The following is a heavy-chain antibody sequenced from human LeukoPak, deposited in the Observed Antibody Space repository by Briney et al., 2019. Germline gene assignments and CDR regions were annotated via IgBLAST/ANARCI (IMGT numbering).Heavy chain of an antibody. V-gene: IGHV3-15*01. CDR1: GFTFSNAR. D-gene: IGHD1-1*01. Sequence: GGSLRLSCAASGFTFSNARMSWVRQAPGKGLEWVGRSKSKTDGGTTDYAAPVKGRFTISRDDSKNTLYLQMNSLKTEDTAVYYCTTDLPLERIGRRHDAFDIWGQGTMVTVSS. J-gene: IGHJ3*02. CDR2: SKSKTDGGTT. CDR3: TTDLPLERIGRRHDAFDI.